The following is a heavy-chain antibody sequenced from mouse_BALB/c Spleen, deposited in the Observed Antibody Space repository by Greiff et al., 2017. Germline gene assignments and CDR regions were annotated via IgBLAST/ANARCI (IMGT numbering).Heavy chain of an antibody. Sequence: LQQPGSELVRPGASVKLSCKASGYTFTSYWMHWVKQRPGQGLEWIGNIYPGSGSTNYDEKFKSKATLTVDTSSSTAYMQLSSLTSEDSAVYYGTRSGDYDEFAYWGQGTLGTVSA. V-gene: IGHV1S22*01. CDR2: IYPGSGST. J-gene: IGHJ3*01. CDR1: GYTFTSYW. CDR3: TRSGDYDEFAY. D-gene: IGHD2-4*01.